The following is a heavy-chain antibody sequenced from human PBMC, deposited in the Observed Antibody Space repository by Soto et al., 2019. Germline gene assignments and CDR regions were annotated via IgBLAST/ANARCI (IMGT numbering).Heavy chain of an antibody. CDR3: ARGPIFRLLSPAYDY. CDR2: INHSGST. V-gene: IGHV4-34*01. D-gene: IGHD3-22*01. J-gene: IGHJ4*02. Sequence: PXXTLSLPFAVYGGSFSGYYWRWILQPPGKGLEWIGEINHSGSTNYNPSLKSRVTISVDTSKNQFSLKLSSVTAADTAVYYCARGPIFRLLSPAYDYWGQGTLVTVSS. CDR1: GGSFSGYY.